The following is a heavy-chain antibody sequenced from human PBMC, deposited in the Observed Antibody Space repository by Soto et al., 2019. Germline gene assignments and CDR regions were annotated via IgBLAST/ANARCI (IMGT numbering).Heavy chain of an antibody. Sequence: QVQLQESGPGLVKPSETLSLTCSVSGGSISRYYWTWIRQPPGRGLEWVGNIYSSGTTNYNPSLTSRVTISIDTSKNQVSLKLNAVTAADTAVYFCAREYYDFWSVTFSYYGMDVWGQGTTVTVSS. CDR1: GGSISRYY. D-gene: IGHD3-3*01. CDR3: AREYYDFWSVTFSYYGMDV. CDR2: IYSSGTT. V-gene: IGHV4-59*01. J-gene: IGHJ6*02.